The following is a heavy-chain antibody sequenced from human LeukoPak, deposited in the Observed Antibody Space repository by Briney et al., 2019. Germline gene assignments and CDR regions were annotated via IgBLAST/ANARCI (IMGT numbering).Heavy chain of an antibody. CDR3: AREWGYCSSTSCYEEGYFDY. CDR2: ISYDGSNK. D-gene: IGHD2-2*01. V-gene: IGHV3-30-3*01. J-gene: IGHJ4*02. CDR1: GFTFSSYA. Sequence: PGRSLRLSCAASGFTFSSYAMHWVRQAPGKGLEWVAVISYDGSNKYYADSVKGRFTISRDNSKNTLYLQMNSLRAEDTAVYYCAREWGYCSSTSCYEEGYFDYWGQGTLVTVSS.